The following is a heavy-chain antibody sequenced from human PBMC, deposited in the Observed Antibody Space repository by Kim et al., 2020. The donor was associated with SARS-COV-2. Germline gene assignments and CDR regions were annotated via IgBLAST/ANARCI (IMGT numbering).Heavy chain of an antibody. CDR3: ARDLSSSWYGDLDS. D-gene: IGHD6-13*01. CDR2: ISYDGINK. Sequence: GGSLRLSCAASGFTFNSYAMHWVRQAPGKGLECVAVISYDGINKYYADSVKGRFTISRDNSKNTLYLQMNSLRPEDTAVYYCARDLSSSWYGDLDSWGQGTLVTVSS. V-gene: IGHV3-30-3*01. J-gene: IGHJ4*02. CDR1: GFTFNSYA.